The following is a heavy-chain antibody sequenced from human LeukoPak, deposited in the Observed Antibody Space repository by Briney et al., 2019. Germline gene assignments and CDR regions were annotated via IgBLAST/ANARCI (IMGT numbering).Heavy chain of an antibody. CDR1: GFTFSSYA. CDR2: ISGGGNSI. J-gene: IGHJ4*02. V-gene: IGHV3-48*01. Sequence: GGSLRLSCAASGFTFSSYAMSGVRQAPGKGLEWVSYISGGGNSINYADSVKGRFTISRDNAGNALYLQMNSLTAEDTATYFCARDISGTARTFDSWGQGTLVTVSA. CDR3: ARDISGTARTFDS. D-gene: IGHD1-1*01.